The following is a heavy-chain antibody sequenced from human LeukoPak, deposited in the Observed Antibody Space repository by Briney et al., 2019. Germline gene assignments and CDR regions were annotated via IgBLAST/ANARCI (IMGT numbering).Heavy chain of an antibody. V-gene: IGHV3-21*01. Sequence: GGSLRLSCAASGFTFSTYNMNWVRQAPGQGLEWVSSISSGSTYIYYTDPVKGRFTISRDNAKNSLYLQMNSLRADDTAVYYCARDAGYYQYMDVWGKGTTVTVSS. CDR2: ISSGSTYI. CDR3: ARDAGYYQYMDV. J-gene: IGHJ6*03. CDR1: GFTFSTYN.